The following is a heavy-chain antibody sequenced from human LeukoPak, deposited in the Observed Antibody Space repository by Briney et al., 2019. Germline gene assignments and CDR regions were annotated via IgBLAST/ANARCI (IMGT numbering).Heavy chain of an antibody. V-gene: IGHV3-53*01. CDR2: IYSGGSR. CDR1: GFTVSSNY. J-gene: IGHJ6*03. CDR3: ARGRQTYYYYYMDV. Sequence: GGSLRLSCAASGFTVSSNYMSWVRQAPGKGLEWVSVIYSGGSRYYADSVKGRFTISRDNSKNTLYLQMNSLRAEDTAVYYCARGRQTYYYYYMDVWGKGTTVTVSS.